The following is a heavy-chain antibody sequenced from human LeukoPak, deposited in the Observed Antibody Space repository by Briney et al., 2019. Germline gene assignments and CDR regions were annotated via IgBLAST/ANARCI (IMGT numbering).Heavy chain of an antibody. CDR1: GGSISSSSYY. V-gene: IGHV4-39*07. CDR2: IYYSGST. J-gene: IGHJ3*02. CDR3: ARGRIVATIRAFDI. Sequence: SETLSLTCTVSGGSISSSSYYWGWIRQPPGKGLEWIGSIYYSGSTYYNPSLKSRVTISVDTSKNQFSLKLSSVTAADTAVYYCARGRIVATIRAFDIWGQGTMVTVSS. D-gene: IGHD5-12*01.